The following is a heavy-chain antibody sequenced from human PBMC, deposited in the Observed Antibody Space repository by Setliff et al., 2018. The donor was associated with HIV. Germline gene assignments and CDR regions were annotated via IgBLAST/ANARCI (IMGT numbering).Heavy chain of an antibody. CDR3: VRGALLAAFDFDH. J-gene: IGHJ4*01. Sequence: ASVKVSCKASGYIFTDYYMHWVRQAPGQGLEWMGWINPDSGDTEYSQNFQGRIAISTDTSANTAYMELSSLRFDDTAVYFCVRGALLAAFDFDHWGHGTLVTVSS. CDR1: GYIFTDYY. V-gene: IGHV1-2*02. D-gene: IGHD3-10*01. CDR2: INPDSGDT.